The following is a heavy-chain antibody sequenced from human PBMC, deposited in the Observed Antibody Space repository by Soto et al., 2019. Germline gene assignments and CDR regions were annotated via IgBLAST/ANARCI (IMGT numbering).Heavy chain of an antibody. CDR1: GLTFNNYD. CDR2: ISGSGGST. J-gene: IGHJ4*02. Sequence: EVQLLESGGGSVQPGGPLRLSCAASGLTFNNYDMTWVRQAPGKGLEWVATISGSGGSTYYADSVKGRFTISRDNSKNTVYLQMNSLRGEDTAVYYCAKRHYYHRSGYSYPYFDFWGRGSLVTVSS. V-gene: IGHV3-23*01. CDR3: AKRHYYHRSGYSYPYFDF. D-gene: IGHD3-22*01.